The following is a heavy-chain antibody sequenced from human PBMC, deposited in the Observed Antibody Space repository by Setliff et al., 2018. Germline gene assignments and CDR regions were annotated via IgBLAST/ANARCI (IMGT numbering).Heavy chain of an antibody. CDR3: ARAHTWSLPNDNGGYPGWSDP. CDR2: IHHSGKA. Sequence: SETLSLTCAVSGFSISSGYYWGWIRQPPGKGLEWIVNIHHSGKAYYNPSLKSRVTMSVDTSKNHVSLKLSSVTAADTAVYYCARAHTWSLPNDNGGYPGWSDPWGQGTLVTVSS. J-gene: IGHJ5*02. V-gene: IGHV4-38-2*01. D-gene: IGHD3-22*01. CDR1: GFSISSGYY.